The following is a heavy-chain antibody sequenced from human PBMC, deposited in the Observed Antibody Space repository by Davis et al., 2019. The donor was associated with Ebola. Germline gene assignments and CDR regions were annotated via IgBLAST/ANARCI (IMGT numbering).Heavy chain of an antibody. J-gene: IGHJ4*02. V-gene: IGHV3-23*01. CDR2: IGHGGDT. CDR3: ARDIGMVAPYYFDY. CDR1: GFTFSYCD. Sequence: GGSLRLSCAASGFTFSYCDMSWVRQAPGKGLQWVSAIGHGGDTWYADSVRGRFTISRDNSRNTLDLQMNSLRAEDTAVYYCARDIGMVAPYYFDYWGPGTLVTVSS. D-gene: IGHD2/OR15-2a*01.